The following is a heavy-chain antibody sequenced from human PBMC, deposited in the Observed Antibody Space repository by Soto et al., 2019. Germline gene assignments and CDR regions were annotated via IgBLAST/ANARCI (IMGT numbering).Heavy chain of an antibody. CDR1: GFTFSSYA. D-gene: IGHD6-13*01. Sequence: QVQLVESGGGVVQPRRSLRLSCAASGFTFSSYAMHWVRQAPGKGLEWVAVISYDGSNKYYADSVKGRFTISRDNSKNTLYLQMNSLRAEDTAVYYCAREDGIAFGMDVWGQGTTVTVSS. V-gene: IGHV3-30-3*01. J-gene: IGHJ6*02. CDR2: ISYDGSNK. CDR3: AREDGIAFGMDV.